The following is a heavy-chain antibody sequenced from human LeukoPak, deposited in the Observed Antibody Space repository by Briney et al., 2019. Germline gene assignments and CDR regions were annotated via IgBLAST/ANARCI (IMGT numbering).Heavy chain of an antibody. Sequence: GGSLRLSCAASGFTVSSNYISWVRQAPGTGLKWVSVIYASCSSYYPDYVKGRFSVSRDNSKNTVYLQLNTLRVEDTAVYYGAREVGSGGQGTLVTVS. CDR2: IYASCSS. J-gene: IGHJ4*02. V-gene: IGHV3-66*01. CDR1: GFTVSSNY. CDR3: AREVGS. D-gene: IGHD1-26*01.